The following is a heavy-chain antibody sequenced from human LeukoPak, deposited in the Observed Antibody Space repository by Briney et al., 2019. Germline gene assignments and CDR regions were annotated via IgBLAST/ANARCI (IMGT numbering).Heavy chain of an antibody. D-gene: IGHD4-23*01. CDR1: GYTFTSYY. V-gene: IGHV1-46*01. CDR2: INPSIGST. Sequence: ASVKVSCKATGYTFTSYYIHWVRQAPGQGPEWMGIINPSIGSTSYAQKFQGRVTMTRDTSTSTLYMVLSSLRSEDTAAYYCARGDRPEEPRGNGIYDYWGQGTLVTVSS. J-gene: IGHJ4*02. CDR3: ARGDRPEEPRGNGIYDY.